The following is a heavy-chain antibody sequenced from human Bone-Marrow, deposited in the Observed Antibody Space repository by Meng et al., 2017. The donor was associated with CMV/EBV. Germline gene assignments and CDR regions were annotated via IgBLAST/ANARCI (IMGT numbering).Heavy chain of an antibody. Sequence: ASVKVSCKASRYTFTNYYMHWVRQAPGQGLEWMGMINPSGGSTSYAQKFQGRVTMTRDTSTTTVYMELSSLRSDDTATYYCARDFVAADQYPSVNWFDPWGQETLLSVS. J-gene: IGHJ5*02. CDR2: INPSGGST. CDR1: RYTFTNYY. CDR3: ARDFVAADQYPSVNWFDP. V-gene: IGHV1-46*01. D-gene: IGHD6-13*01.